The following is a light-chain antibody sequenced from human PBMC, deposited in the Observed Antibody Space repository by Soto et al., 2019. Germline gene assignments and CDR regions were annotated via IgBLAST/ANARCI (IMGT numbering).Light chain of an antibody. J-gene: IGLJ1*01. Sequence: QSALTQPASVSGAPGQSITISCTGTSSDIDAYNYVSWYQQHPGKAPKLMIYDVSNRPSGISNRFSGSKSGNTASLTISGLQAEDEADYYCGSYTTSSNYVFGTGTKVTVL. V-gene: IGLV2-14*01. CDR2: DVS. CDR3: GSYTTSSNYV. CDR1: SSDIDAYNY.